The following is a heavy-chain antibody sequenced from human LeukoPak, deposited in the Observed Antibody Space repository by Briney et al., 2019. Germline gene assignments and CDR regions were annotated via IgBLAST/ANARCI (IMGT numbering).Heavy chain of an antibody. Sequence: ASVKVSCKVSGYTLTELSMHWVRQAPGKGLEWMGGFDPEDGETIYAQKFQGRVTMTEDTSTDTAYMELSSLRSGDTAVYYCATGDDFWSGYSGFDPWGQGTLVTVSS. V-gene: IGHV1-24*01. CDR3: ATGDDFWSGYSGFDP. D-gene: IGHD3-3*01. CDR2: FDPEDGET. J-gene: IGHJ5*02. CDR1: GYTLTELS.